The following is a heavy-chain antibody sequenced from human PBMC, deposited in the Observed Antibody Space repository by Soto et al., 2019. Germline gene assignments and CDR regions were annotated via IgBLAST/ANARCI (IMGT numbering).Heavy chain of an antibody. D-gene: IGHD2-15*01. Sequence: QITLTESGPTLVKPTQPLTLTCTFSGFSLSTSGVGVGWIRQPPGKALEWLALIYWDDDKRYSPSLKSRLTITRDTSKDQVVLTMTNMDPVDTATYYCAHWVVAAASVGWFDPWGQGTLVTVSS. CDR3: AHWVVAAASVGWFDP. CDR2: IYWDDDK. J-gene: IGHJ5*02. V-gene: IGHV2-5*02. CDR1: GFSLSTSGVG.